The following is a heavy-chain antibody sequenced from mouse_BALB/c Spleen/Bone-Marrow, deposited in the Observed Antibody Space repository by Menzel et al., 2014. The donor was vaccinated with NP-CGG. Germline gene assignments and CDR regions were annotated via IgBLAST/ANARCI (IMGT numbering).Heavy chain of an antibody. CDR1: GFNIKDTY. CDR2: IDPANGNT. J-gene: IGHJ3*01. V-gene: IGHV14-3*02. D-gene: IGHD2-4*01. CDR3: ARGDYGGFAY. Sequence: EVMLVESGAELVKPGASVKLSCTASGFNIKDTYTHWVKQRPEQGLEWIGRIDPANGNTKYDPKFQGKATITADTSSNTAYLQLSSLTSEDTAVYYCARGDYGGFAYWGQGTLVTVSA.